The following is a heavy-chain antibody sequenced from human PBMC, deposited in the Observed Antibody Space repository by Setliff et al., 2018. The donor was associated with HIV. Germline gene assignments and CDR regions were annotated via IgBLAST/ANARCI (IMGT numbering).Heavy chain of an antibody. V-gene: IGHV4-30-2*01. CDR2: ISQSGST. D-gene: IGHD3-22*01. J-gene: IGHJ5*02. CDR1: GGSIRSSGYS. CDR3: ARGPYYYDSSGYLREEGFDP. Sequence: SETLSLTCAVSGGSIRSSGYSWSWIRQPPGKGLEWIGYISQSGSTYYNPSLKSRVTISVDRSKNQFSLKLSSVTAADTAVYYCARGPYYYDSSGYLREEGFDPWGQGTLVTVSS.